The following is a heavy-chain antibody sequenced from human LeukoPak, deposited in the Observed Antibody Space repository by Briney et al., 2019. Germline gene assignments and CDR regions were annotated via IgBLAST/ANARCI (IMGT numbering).Heavy chain of an antibody. D-gene: IGHD4-23*01. CDR1: GFTFSTYS. CDR3: ASADYGGNRALDY. CDR2: ISSSSTYI. V-gene: IGHV3-21*04. Sequence: GGSLRLSCAASGFTFSTYSMNWVRQAPGKGLEWVSSISSSSTYIYYADSVKGRFTISRDNSKNTLYLQMNSLRAEDTAVYYCASADYGGNRALDYWGQGTLVTVSS. J-gene: IGHJ4*02.